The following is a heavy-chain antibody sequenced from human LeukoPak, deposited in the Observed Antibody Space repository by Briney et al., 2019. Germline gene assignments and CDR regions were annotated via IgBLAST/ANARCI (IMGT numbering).Heavy chain of an antibody. D-gene: IGHD6-6*01. J-gene: IGHJ5*02. CDR3: ARQRGRYSSSSGWFDP. CDR1: GFSISSGYY. CDR2: INHSGST. Sequence: SETLSLTWTVSGFSISSGYYWGWIRQPPGKGLEWIGEINHSGSTNYNPSLKSRVTISVDTSKNQFSLKLSSVTAADTAVYYCARQRGRYSSSSGWFDPWGKGTLVTVSS. V-gene: IGHV4-38-2*02.